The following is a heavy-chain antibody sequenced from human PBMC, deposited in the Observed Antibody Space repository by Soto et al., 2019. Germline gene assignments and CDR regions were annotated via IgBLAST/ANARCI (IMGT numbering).Heavy chain of an antibody. CDR1: VGSFSGYY. J-gene: IGHJ6*03. V-gene: IGHV4-34*01. CDR2: INHSGST. Sequence: SETLSLTCAVYVGSFSGYYWSWIRQPPGKGLEWIGEINHSGSTNYNPSLKSRVTISVDTSKNQFSLKLSSVTAADTAVYYCARTSWAYYSYMDVWGKGTTVTVSS. CDR3: ARTSWAYYSYMDV.